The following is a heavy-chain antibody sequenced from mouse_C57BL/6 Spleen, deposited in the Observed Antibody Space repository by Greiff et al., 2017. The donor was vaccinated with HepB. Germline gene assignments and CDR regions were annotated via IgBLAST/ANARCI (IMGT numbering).Heavy chain of an antibody. D-gene: IGHD1-1*01. V-gene: IGHV1-76*01. J-gene: IGHJ4*01. Sequence: VQLQQSGAELVRPGASVKLSCKASGYTFTDYYINWVKQRPGQGLEWIARIYPGSGNTYYNEKFKGKATLTAEKSSSTAYMQLSSLTSEDSAVYFCARSYYYGDYAMDYWGQGTSVTVSS. CDR1: GYTFTDYY. CDR2: IYPGSGNT. CDR3: ARSYYYGDYAMDY.